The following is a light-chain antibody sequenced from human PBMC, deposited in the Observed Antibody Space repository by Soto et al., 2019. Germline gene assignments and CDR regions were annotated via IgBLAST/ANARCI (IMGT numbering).Light chain of an antibody. V-gene: IGLV2-23*01. CDR1: SSDVGSYNL. J-gene: IGLJ2*01. Sequence: QSALTQPASVSGSPGQSITISCTGTSSDVGSYNLVSWYQQHPGKAPKLMIYEGSKRPSGVSNRFSGPKSGNTASLTISGLQAEDEADYYCCSYAGSSTHVVFGGGTKLPVL. CDR2: EGS. CDR3: CSYAGSSTHVV.